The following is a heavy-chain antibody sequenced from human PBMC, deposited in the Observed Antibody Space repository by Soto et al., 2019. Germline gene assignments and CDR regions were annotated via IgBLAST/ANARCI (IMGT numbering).Heavy chain of an antibody. J-gene: IGHJ4*02. CDR2: IWYDGSKT. Sequence: GGSLRLSCAASGFTFSNYGMHWVRQTPGKGLEWVAVIWYDGSKTQYADSVKGRFTMSRDNSKNTLYLQMNSLRAEDTAVYYCPRDAQGYYFDSSGYYPFFDYWGPGTLVTVSS. CDR3: PRDAQGYYFDSSGYYPFFDY. CDR1: GFTFSNYG. V-gene: IGHV3-33*01. D-gene: IGHD3-22*01.